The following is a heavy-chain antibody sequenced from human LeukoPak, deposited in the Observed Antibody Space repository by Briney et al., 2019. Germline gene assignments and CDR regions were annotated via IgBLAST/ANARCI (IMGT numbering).Heavy chain of an antibody. CDR3: ARDRRTARAAGSWFDP. J-gene: IGHJ5*02. V-gene: IGHV1-18*01. CDR2: ISAYNGNT. CDR1: GYTFTSYG. D-gene: IGHD2-15*01. Sequence: ASVKVSCKASGYTFTSYGISWVRQAPGQGLEWMGWISAYNGNTNYAQKLQGRVTMTTDTSTSTAYMELRGLRSDDTAVYYCARDRRTARAAGSWFDPWGQGTLVTVSS.